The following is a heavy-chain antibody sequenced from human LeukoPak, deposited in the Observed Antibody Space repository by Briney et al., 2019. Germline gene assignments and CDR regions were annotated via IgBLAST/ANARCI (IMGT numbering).Heavy chain of an antibody. Sequence: GGSLRLSCAASGFTFSSYDMHWVRQATGKGLEWVSAIGTAGDTYYADSVKGRFTISRDNSKNTLYLQMNSLRAEDTAVYYCAKEIVGARGYRHDAFDIWGQGAMVTVSS. J-gene: IGHJ3*02. CDR2: IGTAGDT. V-gene: IGHV3-13*01. CDR3: AKEIVGARGYRHDAFDI. D-gene: IGHD1-26*01. CDR1: GFTFSSYD.